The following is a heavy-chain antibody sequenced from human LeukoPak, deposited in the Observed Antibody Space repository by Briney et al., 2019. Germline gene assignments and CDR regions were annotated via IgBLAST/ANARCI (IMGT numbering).Heavy chain of an antibody. J-gene: IGHJ6*03. CDR1: GGSISSSSYY. D-gene: IGHD3-3*01. Sequence: SEAVSLTCTVSGGSISSSSYYWAWIRQPPGRGLEWIGEINHSGSTNYNPSLKSRVTISVDTSKNQFSLKLSSVTAADTAVYYCARGGFTIFGVVNIYYYYIDVWGKGTTVTVSS. CDR3: ARGGFTIFGVVNIYYYYIDV. V-gene: IGHV4-39*07. CDR2: INHSGST.